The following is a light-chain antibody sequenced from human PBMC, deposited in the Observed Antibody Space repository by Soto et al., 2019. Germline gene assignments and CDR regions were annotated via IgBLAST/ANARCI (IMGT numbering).Light chain of an antibody. CDR3: QQYHSYPIT. Sequence: DIQMTQSPSSLSASVGDRVTITCRASQDITNYLAWLQQKPGKAPKSLIYTASSLQSGVPSKFIGSGSGTYFTPPTSRRQPEAFAPYYCQQYHSYPITFGQWKRLEMK. CDR2: TAS. J-gene: IGKJ5*01. V-gene: IGKV1-16*02. CDR1: QDITNY.